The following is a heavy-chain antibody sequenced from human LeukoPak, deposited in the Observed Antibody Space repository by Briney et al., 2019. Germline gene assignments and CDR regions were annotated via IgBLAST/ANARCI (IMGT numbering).Heavy chain of an antibody. D-gene: IGHD3-10*01. CDR3: ARVGRASGSLGYGMDV. CDR1: GYAFASYG. V-gene: IGHV1-18*01. J-gene: IGHJ6*02. CDR2: ISAYNGNT. Sequence: ASVKVSCKASGYAFASYGISWVRQAPGQGLEWMGWISAYNGNTNYAQKFQVRVTMTTDTSTRTAYMELRSLKFDDTAVYYCARVGRASGSLGYGMDVWGLGTTVTVSS.